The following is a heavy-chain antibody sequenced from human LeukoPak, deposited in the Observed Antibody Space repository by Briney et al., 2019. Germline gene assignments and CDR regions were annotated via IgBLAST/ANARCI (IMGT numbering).Heavy chain of an antibody. V-gene: IGHV4-34*01. CDR1: GGSFSNYY. D-gene: IGHD6-13*01. CDR3: ASGDSSWKGYYYSGMDV. Sequence: PSETLSLTCVVHGGSFSNYYWSWIRQPPGKGLEWIGEINHSGSTNYNPSLKSRVTVSVDRSKNQFSLKLSSVTAADTAVYYCASGDSSWKGYYYSGMDVWGQGTTVTVSS. CDR2: INHSGST. J-gene: IGHJ6*02.